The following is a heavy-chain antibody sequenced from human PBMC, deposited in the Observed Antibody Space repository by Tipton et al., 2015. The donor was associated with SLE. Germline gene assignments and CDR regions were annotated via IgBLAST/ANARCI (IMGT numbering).Heavy chain of an antibody. CDR1: GGAISSGSSY. Sequence: TLSLTCTVSGGAISSGSSYWSWIRQPAGKGLEWIGRIHASGSTNYNPSLKSQVTISVDTSKNQFSLKLSSVTAADTAVYYCATGGGAAAGLFDSWGQGTLVTVSS. D-gene: IGHD6-13*01. CDR3: ATGGGAAAGLFDS. J-gene: IGHJ4*02. V-gene: IGHV4-61*02. CDR2: IHASGST.